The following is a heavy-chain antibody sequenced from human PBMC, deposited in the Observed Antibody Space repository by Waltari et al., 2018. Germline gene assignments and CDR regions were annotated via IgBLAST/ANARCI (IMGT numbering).Heavy chain of an antibody. CDR3: ARGGRYYYDSSGLDY. CDR1: GGSISSYY. D-gene: IGHD3-22*01. Sequence: QVQLQESGPGLVKPSETLSLTCTVSGGSISSYYWSWIRQPPGKGLEWIGYIYYSGSTNYNPSLKSRVTISVDTSKNQFSLKLGSVTAADTAVYYCARGGRYYYDSSGLDYWGQGTLVTVSS. V-gene: IGHV4-59*01. J-gene: IGHJ4*02. CDR2: IYYSGST.